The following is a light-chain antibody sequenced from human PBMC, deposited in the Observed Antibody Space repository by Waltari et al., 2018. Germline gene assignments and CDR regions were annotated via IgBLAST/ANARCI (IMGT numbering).Light chain of an antibody. CDR3: HHYYIPPLT. Sequence: IVLTQSPDSLAVSLGERATINCSSSQSLFYSSNNKNYLAWYQKKPGQPPKMLIYWASTRESGVPDRFSGSGFGTDFSLTISNLQAEDVAVYYCHHYYIPPLTFGQGTRLEIK. CDR1: QSLFYSSNNKNY. J-gene: IGKJ5*01. CDR2: WAS. V-gene: IGKV4-1*01.